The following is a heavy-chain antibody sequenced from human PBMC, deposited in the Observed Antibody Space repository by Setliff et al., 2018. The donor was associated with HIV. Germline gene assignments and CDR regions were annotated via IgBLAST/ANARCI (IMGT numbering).Heavy chain of an antibody. V-gene: IGHV4-59*01. Sequence: SETLSLTCTVSGGSISSYYWGWIRQPPGKGLEWSGYIYYSGSTNYNPSLKSRVTISVDTSKNKFSLKLSSVIAADTAVYYCARIFGDQGYYYGMDVWGQGTTVTVSS. CDR1: GGSISSYY. J-gene: IGHJ6*02. D-gene: IGHD3-3*01. CDR3: ARIFGDQGYYYGMDV. CDR2: IYYSGST.